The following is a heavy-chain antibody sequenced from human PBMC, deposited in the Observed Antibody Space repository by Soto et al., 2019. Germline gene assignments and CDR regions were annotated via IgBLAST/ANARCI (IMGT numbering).Heavy chain of an antibody. CDR3: AKSGEWDVVVPAAMEGYYYYYMDV. CDR1: GFTFSSYA. Sequence: PGGSLRLSCAASGFTFSSYAMSWVRQAPGKGLEWVSAISGSGGSTYYADSVKGRFTISRDNSKNTLYLQMNSLRAEDTAVYYCAKSGEWDVVVPAAMEGYYYYYMDVWGKGTTVTVSS. V-gene: IGHV3-23*01. J-gene: IGHJ6*03. D-gene: IGHD2-2*01. CDR2: ISGSGGST.